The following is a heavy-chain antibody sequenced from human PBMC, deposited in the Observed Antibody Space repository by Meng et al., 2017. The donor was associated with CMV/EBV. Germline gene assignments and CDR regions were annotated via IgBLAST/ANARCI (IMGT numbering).Heavy chain of an antibody. CDR3: ATDILTHFDY. CDR2: IIAYNGNT. V-gene: IGHV1-18*01. Sequence: QVQLVQSGAEVKKPGSSVKVSCKASGGTFSSYAISWVRQAPGQGLEWMGGIIAYNGNTNYAQKLQGRVTMTTDTSTSTACMELRSLRSDDTAVYYCATDILTHFDYWGQGTLVTVSS. D-gene: IGHD3-9*01. J-gene: IGHJ4*02. CDR1: GGTFSSYA.